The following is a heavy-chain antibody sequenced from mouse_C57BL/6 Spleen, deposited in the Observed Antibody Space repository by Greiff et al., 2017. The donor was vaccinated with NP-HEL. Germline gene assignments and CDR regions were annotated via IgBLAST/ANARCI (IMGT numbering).Heavy chain of an antibody. J-gene: IGHJ2*01. V-gene: IGHV1-42*01. CDR1: GYSFTGYY. D-gene: IGHD1-1*01. CDR3: ARGDTTVVAHFDY. Sequence: VQLQQSGPELVKPGASVKISCKASGYSFTGYYMNWVKQSPEKSLEWIGEINPSTGGTTYNQKFKAKATLTVDKSSSTAYMQLKSLTSEDSAVYYCARGDTTVVAHFDYWGQGTTLTVSS. CDR2: INPSTGGT.